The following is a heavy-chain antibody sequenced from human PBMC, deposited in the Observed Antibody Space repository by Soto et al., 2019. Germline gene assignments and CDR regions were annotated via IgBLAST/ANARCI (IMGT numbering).Heavy chain of an antibody. CDR2: IFYDGSNK. J-gene: IGHJ4*02. CDR3: ARDWSTAMAFLDY. CDR1: GFTFSSYG. D-gene: IGHD5-18*01. Sequence: GGSLRLSCAASGFTFSSYGMHWVRQAPGKGLEWLAVIFYDGSNKYYLDSVKGRFTISRDNSKNTLYLQMNSLRVEDTAVYYCARDWSTAMAFLDYWGQGTLVTVSS. V-gene: IGHV3-30*03.